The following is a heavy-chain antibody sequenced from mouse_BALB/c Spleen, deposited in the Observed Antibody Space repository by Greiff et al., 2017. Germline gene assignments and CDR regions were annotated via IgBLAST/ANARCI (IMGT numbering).Heavy chain of an antibody. V-gene: IGHV1-18*01. CDR2: INPNNGGT. CDR3: ARARYYRYEGAMDY. J-gene: IGHJ4*01. Sequence: VQLKESGPELVKPGASVKIPCKASGYTFTDYNMDWVKQSHGKSLEWIGDINPNNGGTIYNQKFKGKATLTVDKSSSTAYMELRSLTSEDTAVYYCARARYYRYEGAMDYWGQGTSVTVSS. CDR1: GYTFTDYN. D-gene: IGHD2-14*01.